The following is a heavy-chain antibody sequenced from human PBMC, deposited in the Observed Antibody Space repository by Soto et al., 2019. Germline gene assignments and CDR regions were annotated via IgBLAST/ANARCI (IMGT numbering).Heavy chain of an antibody. D-gene: IGHD3-22*01. CDR2: VSGSGGST. CDR1: GFTFSSYA. J-gene: IGHJ4*02. V-gene: IGHV3-23*01. CDR3: AKDLYSGYYDSSGLFDY. Sequence: AGGSLRLSCAASGFTFSSYAMSWVRQAPGKGLEWVSAVSGSGGSTYYADSVKGRFTISRDNSKNTLYLQMNSLRAEDTAVYYCAKDLYSGYYDSSGLFDYWGQGTLVTVSS.